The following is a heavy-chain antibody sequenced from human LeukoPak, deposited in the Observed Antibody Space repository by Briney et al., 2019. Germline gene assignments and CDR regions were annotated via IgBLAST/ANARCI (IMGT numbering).Heavy chain of an antibody. CDR1: GYTFTGYY. J-gene: IGHJ3*02. D-gene: IGHD2-2*01. Sequence: ASVKVSCKASGYTFTGYYMHWVRQAPGQGLEWMGWINPNSGGTNYAQKFQDRVTMTWDTSVSTAYMELSSLTSDDTAVYYCASKGAGYCRSTNCQGAFDIWGQGSMVTVSS. V-gene: IGHV1-2*02. CDR2: INPNSGGT. CDR3: ASKGAGYCRSTNCQGAFDI.